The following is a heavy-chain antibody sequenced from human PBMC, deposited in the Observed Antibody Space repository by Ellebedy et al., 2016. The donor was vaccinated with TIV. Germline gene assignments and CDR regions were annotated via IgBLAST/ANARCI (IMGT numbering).Heavy chain of an antibody. CDR1: GFTFGDYA. CDR2: IRSKAYGGTT. Sequence: GGSLRLXXTASGFTFGDYAMSWFRQAPGKGLEWVGFIRSKAYGGTTEYAASVKGRFTISRDDSKSIAYLQMNSLKTEDTAVYYCTRDGGSSSSVYYYYGMDVWGQGTTVTVSS. D-gene: IGHD6-6*01. CDR3: TRDGGSSSSVYYYYGMDV. J-gene: IGHJ6*02. V-gene: IGHV3-49*03.